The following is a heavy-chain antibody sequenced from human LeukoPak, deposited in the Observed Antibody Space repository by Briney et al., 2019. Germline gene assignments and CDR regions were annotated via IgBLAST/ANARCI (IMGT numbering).Heavy chain of an antibody. V-gene: IGHV3-23*01. J-gene: IGHJ4*02. Sequence: GGSLRLSCAASGFAFSTYWMHWVRQAPGKGLEWVSALSGSGDKTFYADSVRGRFTISRDNSKNTLYLQMNSLRAEDTAVYYCAKDLNYGFDYWGQGTLVTVSS. CDR1: GFAFSTYW. D-gene: IGHD4-11*01. CDR2: LSGSGDKT. CDR3: AKDLNYGFDY.